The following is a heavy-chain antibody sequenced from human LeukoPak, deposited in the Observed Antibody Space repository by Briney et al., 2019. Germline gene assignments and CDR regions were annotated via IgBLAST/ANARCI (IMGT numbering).Heavy chain of an antibody. V-gene: IGHV1-18*01. Sequence: ASVKVSCKASGYTFTSYGISWVRQAPGQGLEWMGWISAYNGNTNYAQKLQGRVTMTTDTSTSTAYMELRSLRSDDTAVYYCARDASFVSAVYYGMDVWGQGTTVTVSS. D-gene: IGHD2/OR15-2a*01. CDR1: GYTFTSYG. CDR2: ISAYNGNT. J-gene: IGHJ6*02. CDR3: ARDASFVSAVYYGMDV.